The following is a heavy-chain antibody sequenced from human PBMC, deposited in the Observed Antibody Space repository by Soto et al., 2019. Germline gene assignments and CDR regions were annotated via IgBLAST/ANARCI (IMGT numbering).Heavy chain of an antibody. Sequence: GASVKVSCKASGYTFTAYYIHWVRQAPGQGLEWMGWINPRNGATNHAQKFQGRVTMTGDTSISTAYMELSGLTSDDTAVYYCARLPPPGLYYYGMDVWGQGTTVTVSS. CDR1: GYTFTAYY. V-gene: IGHV1-2*02. CDR2: INPRNGAT. CDR3: ARLPPPGLYYYGMDV. J-gene: IGHJ6*02.